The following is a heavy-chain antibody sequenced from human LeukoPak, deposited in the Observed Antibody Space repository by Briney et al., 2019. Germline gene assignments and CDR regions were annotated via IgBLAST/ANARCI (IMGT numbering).Heavy chain of an antibody. CDR3: ATDRGWRTSGYYLYYFEY. J-gene: IGHJ4*02. Sequence: PGRSLRLSCAASGFTFSSYGMHWVRQAPGKGLEWVAVIWYDGSNKYYADSVKGRFTISRDNTKNLLYLQMSSLRAEDTAVYYCATDRGWRTSGYYLYYFEYWGRGTLVTFSS. CDR1: GFTFSSYG. D-gene: IGHD3-3*01. CDR2: IWYDGSNK. V-gene: IGHV3-33*03.